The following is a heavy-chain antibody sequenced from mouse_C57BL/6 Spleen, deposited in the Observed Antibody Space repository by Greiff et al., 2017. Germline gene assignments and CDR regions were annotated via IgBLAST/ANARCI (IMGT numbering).Heavy chain of an antibody. CDR1: GYAFSSYW. Sequence: QVQLKESGAELVKPGASVKISCKASGYAFSSYWMNWVKQRPGKGLEWIGQIYPGDGDTNYNGKFKGKATLTADKSSSTAYMQLSSLTSEDSAVYFCARIGTREGDYWGQGTTLTVSS. CDR3: ARIGTREGDY. D-gene: IGHD2-14*01. CDR2: IYPGDGDT. V-gene: IGHV1-80*01. J-gene: IGHJ2*01.